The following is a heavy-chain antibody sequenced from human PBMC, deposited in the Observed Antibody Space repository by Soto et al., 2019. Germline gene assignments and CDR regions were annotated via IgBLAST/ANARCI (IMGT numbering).Heavy chain of an antibody. Sequence: QVQLQESGPGLVKPSETLSLTCSVSGGSINSHFWTWIRQPPGTGLECIGYIQHAGRTHYNPSLKSRVTISIDTSKNQFSLNLTSVTAADTAVYYCARRWNVPGWFDPWGQGTLVTVSS. V-gene: IGHV4-59*11. CDR2: IQHAGRT. D-gene: IGHD3-10*02. J-gene: IGHJ5*02. CDR3: ARRWNVPGWFDP. CDR1: GGSINSHF.